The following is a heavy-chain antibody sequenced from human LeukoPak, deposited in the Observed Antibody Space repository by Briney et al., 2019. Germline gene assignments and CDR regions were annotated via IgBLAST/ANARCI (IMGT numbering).Heavy chain of an antibody. CDR1: RFTFSSYS. J-gene: IGHJ6*02. CDR3: ARGRGYYYYGMDV. V-gene: IGHV3-21*01. CDR2: ISSSSSYI. Sequence: GGSLRLSCAASRFTFSSYSMNWVRQAPGKGLEWVSSISSSSSYIYYADSVKGRFTISRDNAKNSLYLQMNSLRAEDTAVYYCARGRGYYYYGMDVWGQGTTVTVSS. D-gene: IGHD5-24*01.